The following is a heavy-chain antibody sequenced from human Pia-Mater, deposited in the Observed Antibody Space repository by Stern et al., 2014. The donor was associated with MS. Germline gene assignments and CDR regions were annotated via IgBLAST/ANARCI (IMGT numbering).Heavy chain of an antibody. Sequence: VQLVQSGAEVKKPGASVKVSCKASGYTFGSYDINWVRQATGPGPEWMGWMNPPRGTTGYAENFQGRVTMTRNTSINTAYMELSSLTSEDTAVYYCARVGEKKDIVVVTRVEPGLDSWGQGTLVTVSS. D-gene: IGHD2-21*02. CDR2: MNPPRGTT. V-gene: IGHV1-8*01. J-gene: IGHJ4*02. CDR3: ARVGEKKDIVVVTRVEPGLDS. CDR1: GYTFGSYD.